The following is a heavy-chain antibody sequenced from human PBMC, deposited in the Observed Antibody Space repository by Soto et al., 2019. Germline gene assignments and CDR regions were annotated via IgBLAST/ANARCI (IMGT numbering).Heavy chain of an antibody. J-gene: IGHJ6*02. D-gene: IGHD2-2*02. V-gene: IGHV4-30-4*01. CDR1: GGSISSGDSY. Sequence: PSETLSLTCTVSGGSISSGDSYRSWIRQPPGKGLEWIGYVYYTGSTYYNPSLESRVTISVDTSKNQFSLKLNSMTAADTAVYYCAREGAARYTYYYGTDVWGQGTTVTVSS. CDR3: AREGAARYTYYYGTDV. CDR2: VYYTGST.